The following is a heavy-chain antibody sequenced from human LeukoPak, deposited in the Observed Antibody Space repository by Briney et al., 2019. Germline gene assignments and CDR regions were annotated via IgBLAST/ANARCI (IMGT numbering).Heavy chain of an antibody. D-gene: IGHD6-19*01. Sequence: ASVKVSCKASGYTFTSSGISWVRQAPGQGLEWMGWISAHDGGTIYALKLQDRVSMTTDTSTSTAYMELRGLRSDDTAVYYCARRSTFYSSGWFYFDYWGQGTLVTVSS. CDR2: ISAHDGGT. CDR3: ARRSTFYSSGWFYFDY. J-gene: IGHJ4*02. CDR1: GYTFTSSG. V-gene: IGHV1-18*01.